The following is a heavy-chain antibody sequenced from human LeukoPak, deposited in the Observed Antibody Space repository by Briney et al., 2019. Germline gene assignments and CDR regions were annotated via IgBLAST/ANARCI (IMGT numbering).Heavy chain of an antibody. CDR2: IYPGDSDT. Sequence: GESLKISCKGSGYSFTSYWIGWVRQMPGKVLEFMRIIYPGDSDTRYSPSFQGQVTISADKSISTAYLQWSSLKASDTAMYYCARGGLLRPYGMDVWGQGTTVTVSS. D-gene: IGHD2-15*01. CDR3: ARGGLLRPYGMDV. J-gene: IGHJ6*02. CDR1: GYSFTSYW. V-gene: IGHV5-51*01.